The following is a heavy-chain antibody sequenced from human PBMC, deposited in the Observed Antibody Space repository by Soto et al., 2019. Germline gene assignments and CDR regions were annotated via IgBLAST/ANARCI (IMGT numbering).Heavy chain of an antibody. CDR3: ASAAVTVTVGLAV. J-gene: IGHJ4*02. D-gene: IGHD6-19*01. CDR1: GYTFSGFY. Sequence: ASVKVSCQASGYTFSGFYMHWVRQAPGQGLEWMGWINPNSGGTKSAEKFQGRVTMTRDTSISTAYMELSRLTSDDTAVYYCASAAVTVTVGLAVWDQGTQVTGSS. V-gene: IGHV1-2*02. CDR2: INPNSGGT.